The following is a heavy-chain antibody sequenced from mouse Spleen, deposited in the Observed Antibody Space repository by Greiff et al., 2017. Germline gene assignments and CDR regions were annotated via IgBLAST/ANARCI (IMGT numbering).Heavy chain of an antibody. Sequence: VQLQQSGPELVKPGASVKMSCKASGYTFTDYNMHWVKQSHGKSLEWIGYINPNNGGTSYNQKFKGKATLTVNKSSSTAYMELRSLTSEDSAVYYCARTGGNPAWFAYWGQGTLVTVSA. V-gene: IGHV1-22*01. D-gene: IGHD2-1*01. CDR1: GYTFTDYN. CDR3: ARTGGNPAWFAY. J-gene: IGHJ3*01. CDR2: INPNNGGT.